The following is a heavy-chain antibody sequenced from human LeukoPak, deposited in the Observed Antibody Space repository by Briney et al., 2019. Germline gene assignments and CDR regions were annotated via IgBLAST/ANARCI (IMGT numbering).Heavy chain of an antibody. D-gene: IGHD6-6*01. Sequence: NPSETLSLTCTVSGGSISTYYWSWIRQPPGKGLEWIGYIYYTGSTSYNPSLNSRVTMSVDTSKNQFSLKLSSVTAADTAVYYCAGGGAARNLRGGGLDPWGQGTLVTVSS. V-gene: IGHV4-59*01. J-gene: IGHJ5*02. CDR1: GGSISTYY. CDR3: AGGGAARNLRGGGLDP. CDR2: IYYTGST.